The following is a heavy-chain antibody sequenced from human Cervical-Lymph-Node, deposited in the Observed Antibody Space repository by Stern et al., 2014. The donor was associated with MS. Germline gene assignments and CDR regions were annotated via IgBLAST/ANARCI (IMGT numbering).Heavy chain of an antibody. J-gene: IGHJ2*01. Sequence: EVQLVESGGGLVQPGGSLRLSCAATGFTFSSYAMTWVRQAPGKGLEWVSAISGSGGNPYYADSVKGRFTISRDNSKNTLSLQMNSLRVEDTAAYYCAKTRSLKSVGIYYWYFDLWGRGTLVTVSS. V-gene: IGHV3-23*04. D-gene: IGHD1-26*01. CDR3: AKTRSLKSVGIYYWYFDL. CDR1: GFTFSSYA. CDR2: ISGSGGNP.